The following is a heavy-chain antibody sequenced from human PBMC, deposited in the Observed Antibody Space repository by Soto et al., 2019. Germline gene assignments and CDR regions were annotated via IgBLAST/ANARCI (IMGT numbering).Heavy chain of an antibody. J-gene: IGHJ6*02. CDR3: ARSGGLERRNYYYYYGMDV. CDR2: IKQDGSEK. V-gene: IGHV3-7*03. D-gene: IGHD1-1*01. Sequence: LRLSCAASGFTFSSYWMSWVRQAPGKGLEWVANIKQDGSEKYYVDSVKGRFTISRDNAKNSLYLQMKSLRAEDTAVYYCARSGGLERRNYYYYYGMDVWGQGTTVTVSS. CDR1: GFTFSSYW.